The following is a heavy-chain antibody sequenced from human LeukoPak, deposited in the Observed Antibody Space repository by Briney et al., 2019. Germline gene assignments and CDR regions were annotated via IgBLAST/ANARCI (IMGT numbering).Heavy chain of an antibody. V-gene: IGHV1-69*13. CDR1: GGTFSSYA. D-gene: IGHD2-2*01. J-gene: IGHJ4*02. CDR2: IIPIFGTA. Sequence: VASVKVSCKASGGTFSSYAISWVRQAPGQGLEWMGGIIPIFGTANYAQKFQGRVTITADESTSTAYMELSSLRSEDTAVYYCARDGAGPGCSSTSCYGSKSLDYWGQGTLVTVSS. CDR3: ARDGAGPGCSSTSCYGSKSLDY.